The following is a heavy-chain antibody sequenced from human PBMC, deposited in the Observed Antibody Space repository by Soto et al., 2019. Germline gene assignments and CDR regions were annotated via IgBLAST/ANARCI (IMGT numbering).Heavy chain of an antibody. J-gene: IGHJ6*03. V-gene: IGHV3-7*01. CDR3: ARDQGGGSGQGYYYMDV. D-gene: IGHD2-15*01. CDR2: IKQDESEK. Sequence: GGSLRLSCAASGFTFSSYWMSWVRQAPGKGLEWVANIKQDESEKYYVDSVKGRFTISRDNAKNSLYLQMNSLRAEDTAVYYCARDQGGGSGQGYYYMDVWGKGTTVTVSS. CDR1: GFTFSSYW.